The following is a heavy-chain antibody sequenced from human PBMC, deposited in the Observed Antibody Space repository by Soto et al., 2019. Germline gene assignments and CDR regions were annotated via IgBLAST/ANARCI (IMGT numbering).Heavy chain of an antibody. J-gene: IGHJ3*02. CDR3: AVEALGFCSSTSCYDAFDI. D-gene: IGHD2-2*01. V-gene: IGHV1-58*01. Sequence: SVKVSCKASGFTSTNSAVQWVRQARGQRLEWIGWIVVGSGHTNYAQKFQERVTITRDMSTTTAYMELSSLRSEDTAVYYCAVEALGFCSSTSCYDAFDIWGQGTMVTVSS. CDR2: IVVGSGHT. CDR1: GFTSTNSA.